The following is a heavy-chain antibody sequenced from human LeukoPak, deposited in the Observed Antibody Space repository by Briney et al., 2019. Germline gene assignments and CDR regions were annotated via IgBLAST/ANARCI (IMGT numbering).Heavy chain of an antibody. CDR1: GFTFSSYG. J-gene: IGHJ3*02. V-gene: IGHV3-30*03. Sequence: GGSLRLSCAASGFTFSSYGMHWVRQAPGKGLEWVAIISYDGSNKYYADSVKGRFTISRDNSKNTLYLQMNSLRAEDTAVYYCARDGGQWLAHDAFDIWGQGTMVTVSS. CDR2: ISYDGSNK. D-gene: IGHD6-19*01. CDR3: ARDGGQWLAHDAFDI.